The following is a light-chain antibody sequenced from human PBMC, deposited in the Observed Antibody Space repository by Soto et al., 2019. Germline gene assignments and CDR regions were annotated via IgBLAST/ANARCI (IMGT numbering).Light chain of an antibody. CDR3: SSYTSSSTRV. Sequence: QSALTQPASVSGSPGQSITISCTGTSSDIGGYNRVSWSQQHPGEAPKLMIYEVTNRPSGVSNRFSGSKSGNTASLTISGLQAEDEADYYCSSYTSSSTRVFGGGTKLTVL. J-gene: IGLJ3*02. CDR2: EVT. V-gene: IGLV2-14*03. CDR1: SSDIGGYNR.